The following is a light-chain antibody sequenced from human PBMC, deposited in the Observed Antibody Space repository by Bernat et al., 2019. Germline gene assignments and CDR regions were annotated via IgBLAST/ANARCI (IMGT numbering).Light chain of an antibody. CDR3: SSYTSSDTLV. Sequence: QSALTQPASVSGSPGQSITISCTGTSSDVGAYNYVSWYQQHPDRAPKLMIYDVNSRPSGVSNRFSGSKSGNTASLTISGLQAEDEADYYCSSYTSSDTLVFGGGTKLTVL. V-gene: IGLV2-14*03. CDR1: SSDVGAYNY. J-gene: IGLJ3*02. CDR2: DVN.